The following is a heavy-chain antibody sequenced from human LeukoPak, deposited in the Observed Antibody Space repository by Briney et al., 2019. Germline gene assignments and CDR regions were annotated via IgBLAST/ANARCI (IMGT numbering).Heavy chain of an antibody. CDR2: IYYSGNT. V-gene: IGHV4-59*08. J-gene: IGHJ4*02. CDR1: SGSITNYY. CDR3: ARGYSYGYLDY. D-gene: IGHD5-18*01. Sequence: SETLSLTCTVSSGSITNYYWSWIRQPPGKELEWIGYIYYSGNTNYDPSLQSRVTISVDTSKNQFSLKLSSVTAADTAVYYCARGYSYGYLDYWGQGTLVTVSS.